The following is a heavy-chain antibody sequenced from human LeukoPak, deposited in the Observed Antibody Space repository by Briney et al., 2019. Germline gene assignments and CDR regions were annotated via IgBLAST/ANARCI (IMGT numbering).Heavy chain of an antibody. J-gene: IGHJ4*02. CDR3: ARDANHFEY. Sequence: GSLRLSCAASGLTLCTYTMYWVRQAPGKGLEWVAVISFDGGNKYYADSVKGRFTISRDNSENTLYLQMNSLTAEDTAVYYCARDANHFEYWGQGTLVTVSS. CDR1: GLTLCTYT. V-gene: IGHV3-30*04. CDR2: ISFDGGNK.